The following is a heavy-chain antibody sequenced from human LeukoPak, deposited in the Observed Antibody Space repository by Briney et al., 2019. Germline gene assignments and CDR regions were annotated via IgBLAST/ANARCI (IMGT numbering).Heavy chain of an antibody. Sequence: PSETLSLTCTVSGGSISSSSDYWGWIRQAPGKGLEWIGSIYYHENTYYNSALKSRFTISVDTSKNQFSLKLNSVTPADTAVYFCARRAYSAAYWKHFDYWGQGTLVTVSS. V-gene: IGHV4-39*01. CDR2: IYYHENT. D-gene: IGHD1-1*01. CDR1: GGSISSSSDY. J-gene: IGHJ4*02. CDR3: ARRAYSAAYWKHFDY.